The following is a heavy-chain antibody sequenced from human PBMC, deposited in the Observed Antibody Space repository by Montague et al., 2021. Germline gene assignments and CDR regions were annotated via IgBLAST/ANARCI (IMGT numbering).Heavy chain of an antibody. J-gene: IGHJ6*02. D-gene: IGHD1-26*01. CDR3: ARRGIVGGGQKGYFYAMDV. Sequence: SETLSLTCTVSGAYISNYNWFWIRQPPGKGLEWIGYIAHTGDTNYNPSLKNRVIMSVDTSKNQFSLNLRSVTAADTAVYYCARRGIVGGGQKGYFYAMDVWGQGTTVIVSS. CDR2: IAHTGDT. CDR1: GAYISNYN. V-gene: IGHV4-59*12.